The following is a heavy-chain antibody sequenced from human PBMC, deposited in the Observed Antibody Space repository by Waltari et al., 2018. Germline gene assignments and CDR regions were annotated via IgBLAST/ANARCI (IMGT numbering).Heavy chain of an antibody. CDR2: ISSSGSPI. V-gene: IGHV3-48*03. Sequence: EVQLVESGGGLVQLGGSLRLPCADSGSTFISYERNWVGQGPGKGLGWVSYISSSGSPIYYANSVKGRFTISRDNAKNSLYLQMNSLRAEDTAVYYCARGRSGSYFRYFDYWGQGALVTVSS. CDR1: GSTFISYE. D-gene: IGHD1-26*01. J-gene: IGHJ4*02. CDR3: ARGRSGSYFRYFDY.